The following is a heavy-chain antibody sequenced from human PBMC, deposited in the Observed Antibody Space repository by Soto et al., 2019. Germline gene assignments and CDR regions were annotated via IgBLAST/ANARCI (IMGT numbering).Heavy chain of an antibody. Sequence: ASVKVSCQASGYTFTSYGISWVRQAPRQVLEWMGWISTYNGNTNYAQKLQGRVTMTTDATTSTAYKELRSLRSDETAVYYCTRDTDMVFDAFNIWGQGTMVTVSS. CDR1: GYTFTSYG. V-gene: IGHV1-18*04. J-gene: IGHJ3*02. D-gene: IGHD5-18*01. CDR2: ISTYNGNT. CDR3: TRDTDMVFDAFNI.